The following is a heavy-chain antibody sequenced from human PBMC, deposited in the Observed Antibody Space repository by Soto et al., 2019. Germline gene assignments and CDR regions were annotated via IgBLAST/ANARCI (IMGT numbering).Heavy chain of an antibody. D-gene: IGHD6-13*01. CDR3: ARCDRLPAPGPRTSYYYALDV. J-gene: IGHJ6*02. Sequence: SETLSLTCTVSGGSISSGGYYWSWIRQSPGKGLEWIGYIYYSGNTNYNPSLKSRVTISLDTSRNQFSLKLSSVTAADTAVYFCARCDRLPAPGPRTSYYYALDVWGHGTAVTVSS. CDR1: GGSISSGGYY. V-gene: IGHV4-61*08. CDR2: IYYSGNT.